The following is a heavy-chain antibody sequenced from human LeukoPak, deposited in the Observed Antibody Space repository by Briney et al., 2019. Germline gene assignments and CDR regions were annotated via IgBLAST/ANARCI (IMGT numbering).Heavy chain of an antibody. Sequence: SETLSLTCSVSIASISGGSNYWTWIRQPAGKGLEWIERISATGTADYNPSLKSRVSISVDTSKNQFLLNVTSVSAADTAVYYCARVRSWYVFDYWGQGTRVTVSS. CDR2: ISATGTA. V-gene: IGHV4-61*02. D-gene: IGHD6-13*01. CDR1: IASISGGSNY. J-gene: IGHJ4*02. CDR3: ARVRSWYVFDY.